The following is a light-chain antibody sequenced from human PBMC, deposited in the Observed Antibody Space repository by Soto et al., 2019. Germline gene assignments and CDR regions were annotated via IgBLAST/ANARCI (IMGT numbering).Light chain of an antibody. Sequence: EIVLTQSPGTLSLSPRERATLSCRASQSVSSNLAWYQQKPGQAPRLLIYGASNRATGIPDRFSGSGSGTDFTLTISRLEPEDFAVYYCQQYGSSDTFGQGTKVDI. CDR2: GAS. CDR1: QSVSSN. V-gene: IGKV3-20*01. CDR3: QQYGSSDT. J-gene: IGKJ1*01.